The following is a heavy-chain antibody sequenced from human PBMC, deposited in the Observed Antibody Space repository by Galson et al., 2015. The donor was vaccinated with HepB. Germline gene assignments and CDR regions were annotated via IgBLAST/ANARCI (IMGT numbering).Heavy chain of an antibody. D-gene: IGHD4/OR15-4a*01. CDR3: ARSEVTMVVTDFDS. CDR2: SRNKPKGYST. J-gene: IGHJ4*02. Sequence: LRLSCAVSGFSFSDRYIDWVRQAPGKGLEWVGRSRNKPKGYSTAYAASVKGRFTVSRDDSKNSVFLQMNSLRSEDTAVYYCARSEVTMVVTDFDSWGQGTLVTVSS. V-gene: IGHV3-72*01. CDR1: GFSFSDRY.